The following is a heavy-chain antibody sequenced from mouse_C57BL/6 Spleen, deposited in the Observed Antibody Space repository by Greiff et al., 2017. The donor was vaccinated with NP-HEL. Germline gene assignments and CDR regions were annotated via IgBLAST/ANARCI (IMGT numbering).Heavy chain of an antibody. Sequence: QVQLQQSGAELARPGASVKLSCKASGYTFTSYGISWVKQRTGQGLEWIGEIYPRSGNTYYNEKFKGKATLTADKSSSTAYMELRSLTSEDSAVYFCARSYGSSPSWYFDVWGTGTTVTVSS. D-gene: IGHD1-1*01. CDR1: GYTFTSYG. J-gene: IGHJ1*03. CDR2: IYPRSGNT. CDR3: ARSYGSSPSWYFDV. V-gene: IGHV1-81*01.